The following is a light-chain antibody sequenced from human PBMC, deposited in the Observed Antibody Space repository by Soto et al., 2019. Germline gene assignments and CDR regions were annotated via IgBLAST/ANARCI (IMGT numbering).Light chain of an antibody. CDR3: ETWDSNSCA. CDR2: LEGSGSY. CDR1: SGHSSYI. J-gene: IGLJ2*01. Sequence: QPVLTQSSSASASLGSSVKLTCTLSSGHSSYIIAWHQQQPGKAPRYLMKLEGSGSYNKGSGVPDRFSGSSSGADRYLTISNLQSEDEADYYCETWDSNSCAFGGGTKVTV. V-gene: IGLV4-60*03.